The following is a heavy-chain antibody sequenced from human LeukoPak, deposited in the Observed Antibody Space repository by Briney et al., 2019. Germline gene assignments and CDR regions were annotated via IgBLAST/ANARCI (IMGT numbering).Heavy chain of an antibody. CDR3: ARDSPLYSNYVNFFDY. CDR2: ILYDGSNK. J-gene: IGHJ4*02. D-gene: IGHD4-11*01. Sequence: GGSLRLSCAASGFRFSSHGMNWVRQAPGKGLEWEALILYDGSNKKYAESVKGRVTISRDNSNNMLYLQMNSLRPEDTAVYYCARDSPLYSNYVNFFDYWGQGTLVTVSS. CDR1: GFRFSSHG. V-gene: IGHV3-30*02.